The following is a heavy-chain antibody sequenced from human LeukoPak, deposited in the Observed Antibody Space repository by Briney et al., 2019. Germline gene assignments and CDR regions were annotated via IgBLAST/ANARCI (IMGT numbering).Heavy chain of an antibody. Sequence: GGSLRLSCAASGLTVRSNYMSWVRQAPGKGLEWVSVIYSGGSTYYADSVKGRFTISRDNSKNTLYLQMNSLRAEDTAVYYCARAGDSSGYYPYGVFDIWGQGTMVTVSS. CDR2: IYSGGST. V-gene: IGHV3-53*01. J-gene: IGHJ3*02. CDR3: ARAGDSSGYYPYGVFDI. CDR1: GLTVRSNY. D-gene: IGHD3-22*01.